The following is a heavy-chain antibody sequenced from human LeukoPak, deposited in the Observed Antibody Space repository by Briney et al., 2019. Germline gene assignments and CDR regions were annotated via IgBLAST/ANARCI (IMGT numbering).Heavy chain of an antibody. CDR2: ISAYNGNT. Sequence: GASVKVCCKASGYTIINYGISWVRQAPGQGLEWMGWISAYNGNTNYAQKLQGRVTMTTDTSTSTAYMELRSLRSDDTAVYYCARDLTGTAGTDWGQGTLVTVSS. CDR1: GYTIINYG. D-gene: IGHD3-10*01. J-gene: IGHJ4*02. CDR3: ARDLTGTAGTD. V-gene: IGHV1-18*01.